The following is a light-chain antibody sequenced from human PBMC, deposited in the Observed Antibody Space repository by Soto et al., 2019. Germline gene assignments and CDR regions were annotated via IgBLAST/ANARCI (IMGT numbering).Light chain of an antibody. CDR2: EVS. J-gene: IGLJ1*01. Sequence: QSVLPQIRSVSGSPGQSITISCTGTSSDVGGYNYVSWYQQHPGKAPKLMIYEVSNRPSGVSNRFSGSKSGNTASLTISGLQAEDEADYYCSSYTSSSTLYVFGTGTKVTVL. V-gene: IGLV2-14*01. CDR1: SSDVGGYNY. CDR3: SSYTSSSTLYV.